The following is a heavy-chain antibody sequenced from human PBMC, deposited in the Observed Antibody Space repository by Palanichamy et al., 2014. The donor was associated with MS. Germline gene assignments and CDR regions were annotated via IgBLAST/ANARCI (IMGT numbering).Heavy chain of an antibody. J-gene: IGHJ5*02. Sequence: EVQLVESGGGLVQPGGSLRLSCAASGFTVSSNYMSWVRQAPGKGLERVSIIYSGGYRHYADSVKGRFDISRDDSKNTLYLQMNSLRAEDTAVYYCARDLGYNSGPSGASWGQGTLVTVSS. CDR1: GFTVSSNY. CDR3: ARDLGYNSGPSGAS. D-gene: IGHD6-19*01. CDR2: IYSGGYR. V-gene: IGHV3-66*01.